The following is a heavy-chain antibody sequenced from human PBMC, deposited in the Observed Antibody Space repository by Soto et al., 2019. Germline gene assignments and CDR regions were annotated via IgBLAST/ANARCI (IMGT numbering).Heavy chain of an antibody. CDR1: GGSISSSSYY. Sequence: SETLSLTCTVSGGSISSSSYYWGWIRQPPGKGLEWIGSIYYSGSTYYNPSLKSRVTISVDTSKNQFSLKLSSVTAADTAVYYCARGWYSSGGTVAFDIWGQGTMVTVSS. V-gene: IGHV4-39*01. J-gene: IGHJ3*02. CDR3: ARGWYSSGGTVAFDI. CDR2: IYYSGST. D-gene: IGHD6-19*01.